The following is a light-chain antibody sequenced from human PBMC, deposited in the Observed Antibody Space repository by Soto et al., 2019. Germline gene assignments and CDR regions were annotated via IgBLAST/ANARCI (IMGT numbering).Light chain of an antibody. V-gene: IGKV1-39*01. CDR3: HQGYSPLLT. Sequence: DIQMTQSPSSLSASVGDRVTITCRASQSIASSLNWLQLKPGKAPKLLLYATSTLQSGVPSRFSGSGSGSHFTLTISSLQPEDSAVYFCHQGYSPLLTFGGGTKVDIK. CDR1: QSIASS. J-gene: IGKJ4*01. CDR2: ATS.